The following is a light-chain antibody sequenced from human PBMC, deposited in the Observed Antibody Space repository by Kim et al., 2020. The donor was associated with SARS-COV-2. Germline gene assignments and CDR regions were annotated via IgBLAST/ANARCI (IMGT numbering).Light chain of an antibody. Sequence: GQSITISCTGTSSDVGGYHYVSWYQQHPGKAPKLRIYDVSNRPSGVSNRFSGSKSGNTASLTISGLQAEDEADYYCSSYTSSSTLVFGGGTKSPS. CDR2: DVS. CDR1: SSDVGGYHY. V-gene: IGLV2-14*03. J-gene: IGLJ2*01. CDR3: SSYTSSSTLV.